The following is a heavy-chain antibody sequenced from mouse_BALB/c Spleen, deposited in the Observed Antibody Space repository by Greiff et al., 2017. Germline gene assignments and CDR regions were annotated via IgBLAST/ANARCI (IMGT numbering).Heavy chain of an antibody. V-gene: IGHV2-2*02. CDR1: GFSLTSYG. J-gene: IGHJ3*01. CDR2: IWSGGST. D-gene: IGHD1-1*01. CDR3: ASYGSSYWFAY. Sequence: VKLMESGPGLVQPSQSLSITCTVSGFSLTSYGVHWVRQSPGKGLEWLGVIWSGGSTDYNAAFISRLSISKDNSKSQVFFKMNSLQANDTAIYYCASYGSSYWFAYWGQGTLVTVSA.